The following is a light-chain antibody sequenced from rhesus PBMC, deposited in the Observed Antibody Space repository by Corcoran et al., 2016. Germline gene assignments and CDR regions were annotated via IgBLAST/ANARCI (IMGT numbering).Light chain of an antibody. CDR3: QQYSNRPYS. V-gene: IGKV1-22*01. Sequence: DIQMTQSPSSLSASVGDTVTITCRASQGISSWLAWYQQKPGKAHKLRIYKASSLQSGAPSRFSGSGSGKDFTLTISRLQSEDFATYCCQQYSNRPYSFGQGTKVEIK. J-gene: IGKJ2*01. CDR1: QGISSW. CDR2: KAS.